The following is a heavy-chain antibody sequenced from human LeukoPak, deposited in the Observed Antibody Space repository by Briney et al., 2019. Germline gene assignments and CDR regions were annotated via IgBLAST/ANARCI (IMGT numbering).Heavy chain of an antibody. J-gene: IGHJ4*02. CDR3: AKDNSRLTLTGYFDY. Sequence: GGSLRLSCAASGFTFDDYAMHWVRQAPGKGLEWVSGISWNSGSIGYADSVKGRFTISRDNAKNSLYLQMNSLRAEDTALYYCAKDNSRLTLTGYFDYWGQGTLVTVSS. D-gene: IGHD3-9*01. CDR2: ISWNSGSI. CDR1: GFTFDDYA. V-gene: IGHV3-9*01.